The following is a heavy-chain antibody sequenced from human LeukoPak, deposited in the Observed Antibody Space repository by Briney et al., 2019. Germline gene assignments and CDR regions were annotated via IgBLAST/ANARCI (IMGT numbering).Heavy chain of an antibody. CDR1: GYTFTSYY. Sequence: ASVTVSCKASGYTFTSYYMHWVRQAPGQGLEWMGIINPSGGSTGYAQKFQGRVTITRDTSTSTVYMDLSSLRSEDTAVYYCARDGPRIPALGEDFDYWGQGTLVTVSS. J-gene: IGHJ4*02. V-gene: IGHV1-46*01. D-gene: IGHD5-18*01. CDR3: ARDGPRIPALGEDFDY. CDR2: INPSGGST.